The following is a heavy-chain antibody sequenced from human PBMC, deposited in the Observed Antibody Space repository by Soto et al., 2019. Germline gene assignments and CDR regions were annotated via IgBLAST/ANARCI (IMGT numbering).Heavy chain of an antibody. V-gene: IGHV3-30-3*01. CDR1: GFTFSSYA. Sequence: QVQLVESGGGVVQPGRSLRLSCAASGFTFSSYAMHWVRQAPGKGLEWVAVISYDGSNKYYADSVKGRFTISRDNSKKPVYLQMNSLRAEDTAVYYCARDRGRYFDWFPRWDYYYYGMDVWGQGTTVTVSS. CDR2: ISYDGSNK. J-gene: IGHJ6*02. CDR3: ARDRGRYFDWFPRWDYYYYGMDV. D-gene: IGHD3-9*01.